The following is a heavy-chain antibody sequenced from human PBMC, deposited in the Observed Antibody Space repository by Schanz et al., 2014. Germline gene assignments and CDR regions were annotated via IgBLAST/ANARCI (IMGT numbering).Heavy chain of an antibody. D-gene: IGHD1-26*01. V-gene: IGHV3-23*01. CDR2: FSTCGHCT. Sequence: EVQLLESGGGLVQPGGSLRLSCAASGFIFNNYVMNWVRQAPGKGLEWVSTFSTCGHCTHYADSVKGRFTISRDNSRSTLYLQMNSLRAEDTAIYYCAKKALGKGSATDYLEHWGQGTLVTVSS. CDR1: GFIFNNYV. J-gene: IGHJ4*02. CDR3: AKKALGKGSATDYLEH.